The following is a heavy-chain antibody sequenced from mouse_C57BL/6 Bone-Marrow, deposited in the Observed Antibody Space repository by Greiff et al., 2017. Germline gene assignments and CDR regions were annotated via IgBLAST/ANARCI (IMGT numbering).Heavy chain of an antibody. Sequence: EVQLQQSGPSLVRPSQTLSLTCTVTGFSINSDCYWIWIRQFPGNKLEYIGYTFYSGITYYNPSLESRTYITRDTSKNQFSLKLSSVTTEDTATYYCARDPDYYGSSYPWYFDVWGTGTTVTVSS. V-gene: IGHV3-3*01. D-gene: IGHD1-1*01. CDR2: TFYSGIT. CDR3: ARDPDYYGSSYPWYFDV. CDR1: GFSINSDCY. J-gene: IGHJ1*03.